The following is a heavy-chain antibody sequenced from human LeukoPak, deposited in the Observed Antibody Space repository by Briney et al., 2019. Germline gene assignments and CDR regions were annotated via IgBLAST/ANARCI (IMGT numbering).Heavy chain of an antibody. CDR3: ARDGKLRYFDWSELGEFWDI. J-gene: IGHJ3*02. Sequence: SETLSLTCAVSGYSLSSGYYWGWVRQPPGKGLEWIGSNYHSGSTYYNPTLKSRLTIPVDTSKNQFSLKLSSVTAADTAVYYCARDGKLRYFDWSELGEFWDIWGQGTMVTVSS. CDR1: GYSLSSGYY. D-gene: IGHD3-9*01. V-gene: IGHV4-38-2*02. CDR2: NYHSGST.